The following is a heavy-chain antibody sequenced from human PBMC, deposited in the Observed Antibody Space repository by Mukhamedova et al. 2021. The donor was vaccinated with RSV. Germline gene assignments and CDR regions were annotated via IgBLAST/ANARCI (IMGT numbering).Heavy chain of an antibody. Sequence: GQGLEWMGGIIPILGIANYAQKFQGRVTITADESTSTAYMELSSLRSEDTAVYYCARAGVEYSSSSDAFDIWGQGTMVTVPS. CDR3: ARAGVEYSSSSDAFDI. CDR2: IIPILGIA. D-gene: IGHD6-6*01. J-gene: IGHJ3*02. V-gene: IGHV1-69*10.